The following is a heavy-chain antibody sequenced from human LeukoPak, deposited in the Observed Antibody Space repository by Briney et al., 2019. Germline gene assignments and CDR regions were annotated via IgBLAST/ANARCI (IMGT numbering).Heavy chain of an antibody. CDR1: GFTINNYW. J-gene: IGHJ6*02. Sequence: GGSLRLSCAASGFTINNYWMNWVRQAPGKGLVWVSRITSYGSSLTYADSVKGRFTVSRDNTKNRLYLQMNSLRAEDTAMYYCTRDLRMDYYYVDYYYYGMDVWGQGTTVTVSS. D-gene: IGHD3-10*02. CDR3: TRDLRMDYYYVDYYYYGMDV. CDR2: ITSYGSSL. V-gene: IGHV3-74*03.